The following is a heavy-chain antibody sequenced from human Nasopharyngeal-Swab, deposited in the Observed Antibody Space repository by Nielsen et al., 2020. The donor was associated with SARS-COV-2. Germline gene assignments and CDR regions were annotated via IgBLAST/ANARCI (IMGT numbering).Heavy chain of an antibody. CDR2: IYYSGST. CDR3: ARAPLYYDSSGPPPFDY. CDR1: GGSISSYY. V-gene: IGHV4-59*13. D-gene: IGHD3-22*01. Sequence: SETLSLTCTVSGGSISSYYWSWIRQPPGKGLEWIGYIYYSGSTNYNPSLKSRVTISVDTSKNQFSLKLSSVTAADTAVYYCARAPLYYDSSGPPPFDYWGQGTLVTVSS. J-gene: IGHJ4*02.